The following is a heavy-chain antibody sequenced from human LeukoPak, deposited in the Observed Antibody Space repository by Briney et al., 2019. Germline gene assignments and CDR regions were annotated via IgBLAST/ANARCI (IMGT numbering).Heavy chain of an antibody. V-gene: IGHV1-18*01. J-gene: IGHJ3*02. Sequence: GASVKVSCKASGYTFTSYGISWVRQAPGQGLEWMGWISAYNGNTNYAQKLQGRVTMTTDTSTSTAYMELRSLRSDDTAVYYCARGSGRYCSSTSCYTDAFDIWGQGTMVTVSS. CDR1: GYTFTSYG. CDR2: ISAYNGNT. CDR3: ARGSGRYCSSTSCYTDAFDI. D-gene: IGHD2-2*02.